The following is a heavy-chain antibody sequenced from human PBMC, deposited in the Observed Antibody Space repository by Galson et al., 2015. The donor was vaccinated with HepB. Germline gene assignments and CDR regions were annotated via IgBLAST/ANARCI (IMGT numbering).Heavy chain of an antibody. CDR3: ARVKMALFDY. V-gene: IGHV4-59*01. Sequence: ETLSLTCTVSGGSISSYYWSWIRQPPGKGLEWIGYIYYSGSTNYNPSLKSRVTISVDTSKNQFSLKLSSVTAADTAVYYCARVKMALFDYWGQGTLVTVSS. D-gene: IGHD2-8*01. J-gene: IGHJ4*02. CDR1: GGSISSYY. CDR2: IYYSGST.